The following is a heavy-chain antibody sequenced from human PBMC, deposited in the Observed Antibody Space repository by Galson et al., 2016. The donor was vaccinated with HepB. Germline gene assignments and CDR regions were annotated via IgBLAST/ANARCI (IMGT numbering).Heavy chain of an antibody. CDR1: GFTFSSYP. Sequence: SLRLSCAASGFTFSSYPMSWVRQAPGKGLEWVSRISGSGDTPNYADSVRGRFTISRDNSKSTLFLQLSSLRAGDTAVYYCASMGGGSGSWYKDWGQGNLVTVS. J-gene: IGHJ4*02. CDR2: ISGSGDTP. D-gene: IGHD6-13*01. V-gene: IGHV3-23*01. CDR3: ASMGGGSGSWYKD.